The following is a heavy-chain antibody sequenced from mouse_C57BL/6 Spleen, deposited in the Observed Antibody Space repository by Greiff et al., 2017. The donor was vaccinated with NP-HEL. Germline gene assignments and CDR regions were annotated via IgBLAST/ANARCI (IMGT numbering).Heavy chain of an antibody. CDR3: ARGDYYYGSSRYFDV. CDR2: IYPSDSET. J-gene: IGHJ1*03. D-gene: IGHD1-1*01. Sequence: VQLQQPGAELVRPGSSVKLSCKASGYTFTSYWMDWVKQRPGQGLEWIGNIYPSDSETHYNQKFKDKATLTVDKSSSTAYMQLSSLTSEDSAVYYCARGDYYYGSSRYFDVWGTGTTVTVSS. CDR1: GYTFTSYW. V-gene: IGHV1-61*01.